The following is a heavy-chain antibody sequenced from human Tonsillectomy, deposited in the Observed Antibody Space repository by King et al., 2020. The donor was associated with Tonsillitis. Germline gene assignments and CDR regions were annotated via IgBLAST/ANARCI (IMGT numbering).Heavy chain of an antibody. D-gene: IGHD6-6*01. J-gene: IGHJ6*02. CDR1: GFTFSSYA. CDR3: AKTSYSSSFGMDV. Sequence: VQLVESGGGLVQPGGSLRLSCAASGFTFSSYAMSWVRQAPGKGLEWVSGITGSGGSTYYADSVKGRFSISRDNSKNTLYVQMNSLRAEDTAVYYCAKTSYSSSFGMDVWGQGTTVTVSS. V-gene: IGHV3-23*04. CDR2: ITGSGGST.